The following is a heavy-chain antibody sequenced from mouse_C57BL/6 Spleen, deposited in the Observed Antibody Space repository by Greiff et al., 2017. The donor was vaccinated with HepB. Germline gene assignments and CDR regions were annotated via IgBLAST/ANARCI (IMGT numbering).Heavy chain of an antibody. Sequence: VQLQQPGAELVKPGASVKLSCKASGYTFTSYWMHWVKQRPGRGLEWIGRIDPNSGGTKYNEKFKSKATLTVDKPSSTAYMQLSSLTSEDSAVYDCARSFYGRGRDSYYFDYWGQGTTLTVSS. V-gene: IGHV1-72*01. CDR3: ARSFYGRGRDSYYFDY. CDR2: IDPNSGGT. D-gene: IGHD1-1*01. CDR1: GYTFTSYW. J-gene: IGHJ2*01.